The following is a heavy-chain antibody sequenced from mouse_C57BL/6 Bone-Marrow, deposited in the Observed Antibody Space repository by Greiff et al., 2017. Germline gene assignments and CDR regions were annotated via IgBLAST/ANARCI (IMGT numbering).Heavy chain of an antibody. CDR1: GYSITSGYY. CDR2: ISYDGSN. CDR3: ASHYGYDEGYYFDY. D-gene: IGHD2-2*01. V-gene: IGHV3-6*01. Sequence: EVQRVESGPGLVKPSQSLSLTCSVTGYSITSGYYWNWIRQFPGNKLEWMGYISYDGSNNYNPSLKNRISITRDTSKNQFFLKLNSVTTEDTATYYCASHYGYDEGYYFDYWGQGTTLTVSS. J-gene: IGHJ2*01.